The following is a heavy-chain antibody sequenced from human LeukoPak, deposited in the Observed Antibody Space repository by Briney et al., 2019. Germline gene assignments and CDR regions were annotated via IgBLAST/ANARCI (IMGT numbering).Heavy chain of an antibody. J-gene: IGHJ6*03. D-gene: IGHD3-3*01. V-gene: IGHV6-1*01. Sequence: SQTLSLTCAISGDSVSSNSAAWNWITQSPSRGLEWLGRTYYRSKWYNDYAVSVKSRITINPDTSKNQFSLQLNSVTPEDTAVYYCARDGANYDFWSGAYYYYYMDVWGKGTTVTVSS. CDR3: ARDGANYDFWSGAYYYYYMDV. CDR1: GDSVSSNSAA. CDR2: TYYRSKWYN.